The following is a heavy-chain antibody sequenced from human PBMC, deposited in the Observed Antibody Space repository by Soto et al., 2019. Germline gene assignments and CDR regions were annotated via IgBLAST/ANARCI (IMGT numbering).Heavy chain of an antibody. J-gene: IGHJ4*02. CDR1: GGTFSSYA. D-gene: IGHD3-22*01. CDR2: IIPIFGTA. CDR3: AVHYYDSSGYYQDDFDY. Sequence: SVKVSCKASGGTFSSYAISWVRQAPGQGLEWMGGIIPIFGTANYAQKFQGRVTITADESTSTAYMELSSLRSEDTAVYYCAVHYYDSSGYYQDDFDYWGQGTLVTVSS. V-gene: IGHV1-69*13.